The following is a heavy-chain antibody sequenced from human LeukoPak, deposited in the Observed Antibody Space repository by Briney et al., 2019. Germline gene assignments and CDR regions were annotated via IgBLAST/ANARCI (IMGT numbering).Heavy chain of an antibody. Sequence: GGSLRLSCAASGFTFSSYAMHWVRQAPGKGLEWVSGISWNSGSIGYADSVKGRFTISRDNAKNSLYLQMNSLRAEDTALYYCAKDSPVPGYFDYWGQGTLVTVSS. CDR1: GFTFSSYA. J-gene: IGHJ4*02. CDR2: ISWNSGSI. CDR3: AKDSPVPGYFDY. V-gene: IGHV3-9*01.